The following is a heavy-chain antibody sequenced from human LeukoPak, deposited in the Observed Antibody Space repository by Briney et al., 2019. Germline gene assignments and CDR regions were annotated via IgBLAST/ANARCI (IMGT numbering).Heavy chain of an antibody. CDR3: ARAVRVSDYFVGSSESLLFDY. CDR2: IYYSGST. D-gene: IGHD3-10*02. J-gene: IGHJ4*02. Sequence: SETLSLTCTVSGGSISSYYWSWIRQPPGKGLEWIGYIYYSGSTNYNPSLKSRVTISVDTSKNQFSLKLGSVTAADTAVYYCARAVRVSDYFVGSSESLLFDYWGQGTLVTVSS. CDR1: GGSISSYY. V-gene: IGHV4-59*01.